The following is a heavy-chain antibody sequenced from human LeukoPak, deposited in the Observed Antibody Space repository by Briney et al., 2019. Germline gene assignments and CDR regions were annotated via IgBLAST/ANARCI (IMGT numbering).Heavy chain of an antibody. J-gene: IGHJ6*03. Sequence: SETLSLTCTVSGGSISSYYWSWIRQPPGKGLEWIGYIYTSGSTNYNPSLKSRVTISVDTSKNQFSLKLSSVTAADTAVCYCARHEDYYGSGSPDGYYYYYYYMDVWGKGTTVTVSS. D-gene: IGHD3-10*01. CDR1: GGSISSYY. CDR3: ARHEDYYGSGSPDGYYYYYYYMDV. V-gene: IGHV4-4*09. CDR2: IYTSGST.